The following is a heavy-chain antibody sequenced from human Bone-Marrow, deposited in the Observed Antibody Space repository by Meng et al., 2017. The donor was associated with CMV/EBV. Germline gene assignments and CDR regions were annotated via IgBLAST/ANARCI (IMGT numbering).Heavy chain of an antibody. Sequence: SVKVSCKASGGTFSSYAISWVRQAPGQGLEWMGGIIPIFGTANYAQKFQGRVTITTDESTSTAYMELSSLRSEDTAVYYCAGVSVLKVYARLDYWGQGTLVTVSS. CDR3: AGVSVLKVYARLDY. V-gene: IGHV1-69*05. J-gene: IGHJ4*02. CDR2: IIPIFGTA. D-gene: IGHD2-8*01. CDR1: GGTFSSYA.